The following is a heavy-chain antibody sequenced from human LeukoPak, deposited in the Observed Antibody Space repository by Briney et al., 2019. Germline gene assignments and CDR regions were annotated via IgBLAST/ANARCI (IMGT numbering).Heavy chain of an antibody. CDR3: ARVRRTYYGMDV. CDR2: IYYSGST. Sequence: SETLSLTCTVSGVSISSGGYYWSWIRQHPGKGLEWIGYIYYSGSTCYNPSLKSRVTISVDTSKNQFSLKLSSVTAADTAVYYCARVRRTYYGMDVWGQGTTVTVSS. J-gene: IGHJ6*02. CDR1: GVSISSGGYY. V-gene: IGHV4-31*03.